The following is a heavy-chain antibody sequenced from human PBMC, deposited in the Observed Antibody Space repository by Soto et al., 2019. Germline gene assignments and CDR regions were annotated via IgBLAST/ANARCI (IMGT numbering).Heavy chain of an antibody. J-gene: IGHJ5*02. CDR2: IIPTFGTA. CDR3: ARERVVAATKGGNWFDP. D-gene: IGHD2-15*01. Sequence: QVQLVQSGAEVKKPGSSVKVSCKASGGTFSSYAISWVRQAPGQELEWMGGIIPTFGTANYAQKLQGRVTITADESTSTAYMELSSLRSEDTAVYYCARERVVAATKGGNWFDPWGQGTLVTVSS. CDR1: GGTFSSYA. V-gene: IGHV1-69*12.